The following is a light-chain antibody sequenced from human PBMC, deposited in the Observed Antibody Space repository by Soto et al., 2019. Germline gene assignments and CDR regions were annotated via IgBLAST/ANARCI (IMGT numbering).Light chain of an antibody. J-gene: IGKJ1*01. V-gene: IGKV1-5*01. CDR2: DGS. CDR1: QSISSW. Sequence: DIQMTQSPSTLSASVGDRVTITCRASQSISSWLAWYQQKPGKAPKLLIYDGSSLESGVPSRFSGGGSGTEFTLTISSLQPDDFATYYCQQYNSYSSTFGQGTKVDIK. CDR3: QQYNSYSST.